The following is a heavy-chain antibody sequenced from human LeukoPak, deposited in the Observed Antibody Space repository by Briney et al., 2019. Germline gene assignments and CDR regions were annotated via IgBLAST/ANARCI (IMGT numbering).Heavy chain of an antibody. J-gene: IGHJ4*02. CDR1: GYTFTSYY. V-gene: IGHV1-46*01. Sequence: ASVKVSCTASGYTFTSYYMHWVRQAPGQGLEWMGIINPSGGSTSYAQKFQGRVTMTRDTSTSTVYMELSSLRSEDTAVYYCATVEGYDFWSGYDWGQGTLVTVSS. D-gene: IGHD3-3*01. CDR2: INPSGGST. CDR3: ATVEGYDFWSGYD.